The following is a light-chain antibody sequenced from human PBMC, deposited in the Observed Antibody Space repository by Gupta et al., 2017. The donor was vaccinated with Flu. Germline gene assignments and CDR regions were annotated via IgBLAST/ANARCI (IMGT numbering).Light chain of an antibody. V-gene: IGLV3-1*01. J-gene: IGLJ2*01. Sequence: SFELTQPLSVSVSPGQTATITCSGTVNELGDIYVSWYQQKPGQSPVLVIYQDIQRPSGFPERFSGSNSGDTATLSISETKPMDEADYYCQAWDSGTCGFGGGTRLTVL. CDR3: QAWDSGTCG. CDR2: QDI. CDR1: ELGDIY.